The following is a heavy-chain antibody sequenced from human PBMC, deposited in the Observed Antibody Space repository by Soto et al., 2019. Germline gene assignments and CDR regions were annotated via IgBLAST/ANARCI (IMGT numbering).Heavy chain of an antibody. CDR1: GDSVSSNSSA. CDR3: ARGESISVAWFDY. V-gene: IGHV6-1*01. D-gene: IGHD6-19*01. Sequence: PSQTLSLTCAISGDSVSSNSSACNLIRQSPSRGLEWLGRTYYRSKWCNDYAVSVKSRITINPDTSKNQFSLQLNSVTPEDTAVYYCARGESISVAWFDYWGQGTLVTV. CDR2: TYYRSKWCN. J-gene: IGHJ4*02.